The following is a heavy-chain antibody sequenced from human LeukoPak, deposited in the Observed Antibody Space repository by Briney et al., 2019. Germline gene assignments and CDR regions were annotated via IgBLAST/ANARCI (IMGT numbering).Heavy chain of an antibody. CDR3: AGSPDSTYYYYYMDV. V-gene: IGHV3-7*01. J-gene: IGHJ6*03. D-gene: IGHD6-13*01. CDR1: GFTFSSYW. CDR2: IKQDGSEK. Sequence: GGSLRLSCAASGFTFSSYWMSWVRQAPGKGLEWVANIKQDGSEKYYVDSVKGRFTISRDNAKNSLYLQMNSLRAEDTAVYYCAGSPDSTYYYYYMDVWGKGTTVTVSS.